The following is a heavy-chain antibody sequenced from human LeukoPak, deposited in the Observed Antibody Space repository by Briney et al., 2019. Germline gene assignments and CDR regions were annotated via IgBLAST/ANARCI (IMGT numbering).Heavy chain of an antibody. D-gene: IGHD5-24*01. CDR2: ISSSSITI. J-gene: IGHJ4*02. Sequence: GGSLRLSCAASGFTFSSYSLNWVRQAPGKGLEWVSFISSSSITIYYADSVKGRFTISRDNAEKSLYLQMNSLRAEDTAVYYCARERDGRFFDYWGQGTLVTVSS. CDR3: ARERDGRFFDY. V-gene: IGHV3-48*04. CDR1: GFTFSSYS.